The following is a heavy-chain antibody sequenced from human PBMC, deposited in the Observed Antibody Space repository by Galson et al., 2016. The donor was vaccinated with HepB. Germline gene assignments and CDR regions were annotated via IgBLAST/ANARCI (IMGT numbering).Heavy chain of an antibody. CDR1: GFTFSTNV. CDR3: ATSYGDNYYRYFDY. V-gene: IGHV3-30-3*01. CDR2: ISYDGNNK. J-gene: IGHJ4*02. D-gene: IGHD4-17*01. Sequence: SLRLSCAASGFTFSTNVLHWVRQAPGKGLEWLAVISYDGNNKYYADSVKGRFTISRDNSKNTLYLQMNSLRAEDTAVYYCATSYGDNYYRYFDYWGQGTLVTVSS.